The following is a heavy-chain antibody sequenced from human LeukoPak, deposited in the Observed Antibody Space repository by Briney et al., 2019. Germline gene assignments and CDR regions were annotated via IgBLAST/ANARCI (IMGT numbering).Heavy chain of an antibody. Sequence: PSETLSLTFAVHGGSFRGYYWSWIRQAPGKGLEGIWEINYSGSTNYNPSLKSRVTISVDTSKNQFSMKMSSVTAADTAVYYCARKLRFWSGYYTYWFDPWGQGTLVTVSS. J-gene: IGHJ5*02. CDR2: INYSGST. CDR1: GGSFRGYY. D-gene: IGHD3-3*01. CDR3: ARKLRFWSGYYTYWFDP. V-gene: IGHV4-34*01.